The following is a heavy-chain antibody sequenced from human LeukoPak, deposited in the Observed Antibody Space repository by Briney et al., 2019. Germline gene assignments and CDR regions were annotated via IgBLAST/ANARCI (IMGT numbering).Heavy chain of an antibody. D-gene: IGHD4-17*01. CDR1: GGSISSGGYY. Sequence: SQTLSLTCTVSGGSISSGGYYWSWIRQHPGKGLEWIGYIYYSGSTYYNPSLKSRVTISVDTSKNQFSLKLSSVTAADTAVYYCARDDYGDSNDAFDIWGQGTMVTVSS. V-gene: IGHV4-31*03. CDR2: IYYSGST. CDR3: ARDDYGDSNDAFDI. J-gene: IGHJ3*02.